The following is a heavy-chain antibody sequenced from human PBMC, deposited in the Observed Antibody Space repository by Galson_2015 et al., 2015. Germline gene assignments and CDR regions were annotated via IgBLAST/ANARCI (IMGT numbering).Heavy chain of an antibody. V-gene: IGHV4-4*02. CDR1: GYSIRSSNW. D-gene: IGHD3-16*01. J-gene: IGHJ4*02. CDR2: IYHSGST. Sequence: LSLTCAVSGYSIRSSNWWSWVRQPPGKGLEWIGEIYHSGSTNWEIYHSGSTNYNPSLKRRVTISLDESKNQLSLKLTSVTAADTAVYYCARGASYAWGYWGQGTLVTVSS. CDR3: ARGASYAWGY.